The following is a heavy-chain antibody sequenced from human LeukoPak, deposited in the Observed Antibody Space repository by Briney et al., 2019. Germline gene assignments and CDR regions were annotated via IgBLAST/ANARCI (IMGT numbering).Heavy chain of an antibody. V-gene: IGHV3-23*01. Sequence: PGGSLRLSCAASGFTFSSYAMSWVRQAPGKGLEWVSAISGSGGSTYYADSVKGRFTISRDNSKNTLYLQMNSLRAEDTAVCYCAKRKHYCSGGSCYSYYYYYMDVWGKGTTVTVSS. J-gene: IGHJ6*03. D-gene: IGHD2-15*01. CDR1: GFTFSSYA. CDR3: AKRKHYCSGGSCYSYYYYYMDV. CDR2: ISGSGGST.